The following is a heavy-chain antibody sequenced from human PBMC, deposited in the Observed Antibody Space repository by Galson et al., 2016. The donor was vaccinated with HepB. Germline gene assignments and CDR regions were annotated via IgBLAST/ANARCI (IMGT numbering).Heavy chain of an antibody. D-gene: IGHD5-18*01. J-gene: IGHJ4*02. CDR2: IKGDGRHT. Sequence: SLRLSCAASGFTFSRHWMHWARQAPGKGLVWVSRIKGDGRHTVYADSVQGRFSISRDNAKNTLYLQMNSRKADDTAVYYCARDNDGYSFEVWGQGTLVTVSS. V-gene: IGHV3-74*01. CDR3: ARDNDGYSFEV. CDR1: GFTFSRHW.